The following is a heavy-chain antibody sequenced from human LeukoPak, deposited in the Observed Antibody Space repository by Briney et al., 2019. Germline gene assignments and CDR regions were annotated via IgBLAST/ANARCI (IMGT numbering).Heavy chain of an antibody. CDR2: IYYSGIT. CDR3: ARMAQNSYIRGRPIDY. CDR1: GDPITSFY. J-gene: IGHJ4*02. Sequence: SETLSLTCTVSGDPITSFYWTWIRQPPGKGLECIGYIYYSGITRYNPSLKSRVTMSADTSKNQFSLKLSSMTAEDTAVYYCARMAQNSYIRGRPIDYWGQGTLVTVSS. D-gene: IGHD3-16*01. V-gene: IGHV4-59*01.